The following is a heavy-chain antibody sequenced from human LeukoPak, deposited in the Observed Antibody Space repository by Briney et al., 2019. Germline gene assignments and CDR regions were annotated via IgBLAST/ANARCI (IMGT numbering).Heavy chain of an antibody. CDR2: IYYSGNT. CDR3: ARRNDFDI. J-gene: IGHJ3*02. CDR1: GRFISGDH. V-gene: IGHV4-59*08. Sequence: PSHTLSLTCTVSGRFISGDHWNWLPQPPGKGLEWIGNIYYSGNTNYNPSLKSRVTISVDTSKDQCSLKLSSVTAADTAVYYCARRNDFDIWGQGTMVTVSS.